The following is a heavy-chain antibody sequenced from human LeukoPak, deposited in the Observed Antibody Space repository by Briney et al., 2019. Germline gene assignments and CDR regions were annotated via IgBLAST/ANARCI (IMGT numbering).Heavy chain of an antibody. CDR2: ISGSGGST. Sequence: PGGSLRLSCAASGFTFSSYGMSWVRQAPGKGLEWVSAISGSGGSTYYADSVKGRFTISRDNSKNTLYLQMNSLRAEDTAVYYCAKDPNYGDYGFDYWGQGTLVTVSS. V-gene: IGHV3-23*01. CDR3: AKDPNYGDYGFDY. J-gene: IGHJ4*02. CDR1: GFTFSSYG. D-gene: IGHD4-17*01.